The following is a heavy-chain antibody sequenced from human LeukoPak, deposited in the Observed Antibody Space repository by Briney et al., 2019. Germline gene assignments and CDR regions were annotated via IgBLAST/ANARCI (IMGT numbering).Heavy chain of an antibody. CDR3: ARDYPNERDAFDI. CDR1: GGSISSSSYY. J-gene: IGHJ3*02. Sequence: PSETLSLTCTVSGGSISSSSYYWGWIRQPPGKGLEWIGSIYYSGSTYYNPSLKSRVTISVDTSKNQFSLKLSSVTAADTAVYYCARDYPNERDAFDIWGQGTMVTVSS. D-gene: IGHD1-1*01. V-gene: IGHV4-39*07. CDR2: IYYSGST.